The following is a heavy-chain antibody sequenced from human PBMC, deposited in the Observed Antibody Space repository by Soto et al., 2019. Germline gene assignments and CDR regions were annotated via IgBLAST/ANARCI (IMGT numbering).Heavy chain of an antibody. CDR3: ARDRDGRYV. CDR1: GGSISSGAYY. V-gene: IGHV4-30-4*01. Sequence: QVQLQESGPGLVKPSQTLSLTCTVSGGSISSGAYYWRWIRQPPGKGLEWLGYIYYSGSTYYIPSLKSRVTIAVDTSKNQFSLKLSSVTAADTAVYYCARDRDGRYVWGQGTTVTVSS. J-gene: IGHJ6*02. CDR2: IYYSGST. D-gene: IGHD3-10*01.